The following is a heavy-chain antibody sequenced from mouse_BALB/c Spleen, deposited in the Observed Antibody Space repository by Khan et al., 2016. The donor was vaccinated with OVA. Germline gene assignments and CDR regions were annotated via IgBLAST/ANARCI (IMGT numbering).Heavy chain of an antibody. V-gene: IGHV1-9*01. J-gene: IGHJ1*01. D-gene: IGHD2-12*01. CDR3: ARGIRPDWYFDV. Sequence: QVQLQQSGAELMKPGASVKISCKATGYTFSSYWIEWVKQRPGHGLEWIGEILPGSGSTRYNEKLKGKATFTADTASNTAYMQLSSRTSEDSVVYYCARGIRPDWYFDVWGAGTPVTVAS. CDR2: ILPGSGST. CDR1: GYTFSSYW.